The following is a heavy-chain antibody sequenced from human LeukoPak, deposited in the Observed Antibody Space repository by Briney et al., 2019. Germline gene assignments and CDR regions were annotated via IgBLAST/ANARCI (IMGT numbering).Heavy chain of an antibody. J-gene: IGHJ4*02. V-gene: IGHV5-51*01. CDR3: TRLYSSSSWGAFDY. D-gene: IGHD6-6*01. CDR1: GYTFSNYL. Sequence: GQSLKISCKGSGYTFSNYLIAWVRQIPGKGLDWMGIIYPPDSDSRYSPSFQGQVTISVDKSISTAFLQWSTLKASDTAMYYCTRLYSSSSWGAFDYWGQGTLVTVSS. CDR2: IYPPDSDS.